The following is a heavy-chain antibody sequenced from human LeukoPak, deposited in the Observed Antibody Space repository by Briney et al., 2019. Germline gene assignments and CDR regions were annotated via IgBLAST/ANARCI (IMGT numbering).Heavy chain of an antibody. V-gene: IGHV3-11*04. Sequence: GGSLRLSCAASGFTFSDYYMSWIRQAPGKGPEWVSYISSSGSTIYYADSVKGRFTISRDNAKNSLYLQMNSLRAEDTAVYYCARDLTHNDAFDIWGQGTMVTVSS. J-gene: IGHJ3*02. CDR2: ISSSGSTI. CDR3: ARDLTHNDAFDI. D-gene: IGHD1-14*01. CDR1: GFTFSDYY.